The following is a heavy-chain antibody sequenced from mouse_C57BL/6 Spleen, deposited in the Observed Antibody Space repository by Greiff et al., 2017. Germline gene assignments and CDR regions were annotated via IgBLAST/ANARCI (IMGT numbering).Heavy chain of an antibody. V-gene: IGHV5-16*01. Sequence: EVQRVESEGGLVQPGSSMKLSCTASGFTFSDYYMAWVRQVPEKGLEWVANINYDGSSTYYLDSLKSRFIISRDNAKNILYLQMSSLKSEDTATYYCARGVYDYFYAMDYWGQGTSVTVSS. CDR2: INYDGSST. D-gene: IGHD2-4*01. CDR1: GFTFSDYY. J-gene: IGHJ4*01. CDR3: ARGVYDYFYAMDY.